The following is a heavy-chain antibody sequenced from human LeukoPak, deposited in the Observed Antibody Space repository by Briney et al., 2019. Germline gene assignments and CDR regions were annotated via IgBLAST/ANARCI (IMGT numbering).Heavy chain of an antibody. CDR3: ARDWDYGDYEGNWFDP. D-gene: IGHD4-17*01. V-gene: IGHV1-18*01. CDR1: GYTFTSYG. CDR2: ISAYNGNT. J-gene: IGHJ5*02. Sequence: GASVKVSCKASGYTFTSYGISWVRQAPGQGLEWMGWISAYNGNTNYAQKLQGRVTMTTDTSTSTAYMELRSLRSDDTAVYHCARDWDYGDYEGNWFDPWGQGTLVTVSS.